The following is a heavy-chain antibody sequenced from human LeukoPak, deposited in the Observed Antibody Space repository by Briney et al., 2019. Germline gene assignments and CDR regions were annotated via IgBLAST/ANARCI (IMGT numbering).Heavy chain of an antibody. J-gene: IGHJ4*02. V-gene: IGHV4-38-2*01. D-gene: IGHD5-12*01. CDR1: HYSISSPYF. CDR3: ARVYSGSTWYYFDY. Sequence: PSETLSPTCAVSHYSISSPYFWGWIRQPPGKGLEWIGSIYHTGRTNYNPSINSRVTMSLDTSKNQFSLNLNSVTAADTAVYHYARVYSGSTWYYFDYWGQGILVTVSS. CDR2: IYHTGRT.